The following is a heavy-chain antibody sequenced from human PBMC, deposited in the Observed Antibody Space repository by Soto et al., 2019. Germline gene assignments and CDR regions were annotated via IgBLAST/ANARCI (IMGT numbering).Heavy chain of an antibody. Sequence: PGGSLRLSCEASGFTFRSYGMTWVRQAPGKGLEWVAYISSGSGDIFYADSVTCRFTISRDSTRDSVFLHMDRLRDADSALYYCAKGGYSYAYGTTIPTDAFDIWGRGTMVTVSS. D-gene: IGHD5-18*01. V-gene: IGHV3-21*05. CDR3: AKGGYSYAYGTTIPTDAFDI. CDR1: GFTFRSYG. CDR2: ISSGSGDI. J-gene: IGHJ3*02.